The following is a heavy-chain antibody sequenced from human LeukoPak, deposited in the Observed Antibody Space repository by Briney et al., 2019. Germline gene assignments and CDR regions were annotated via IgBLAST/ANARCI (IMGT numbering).Heavy chain of an antibody. V-gene: IGHV3-7*01. CDR3: ARDGDFWSGYYIDY. D-gene: IGHD3-3*01. CDR1: GFTFSSYW. J-gene: IGHJ4*02. CDR2: IKQDGSEK. Sequence: GSLRLSCAASGFTFSSYWMSWVRQAPGKGLKWVANIKQDGSEKYYVDSVKGRFTISRDNAKNSLYLQMNSLRAEDTAVYYCARDGDFWSGYYIDYWGQGTLVTVSS.